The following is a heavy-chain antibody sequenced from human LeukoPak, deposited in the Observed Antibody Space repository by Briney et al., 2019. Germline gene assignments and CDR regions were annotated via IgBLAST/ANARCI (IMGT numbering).Heavy chain of an antibody. Sequence: SETLSLTCTVSGGSISSGTYYWGWIRQPPGKGLEWIGSMSYSGNSYYSPSLKSRVTIYVDTSKNQFSLKVTSVTAADTAIYYCARRPFSPTAHNWFDPWGQGTLVTVSS. CDR1: GGSISSGTYY. V-gene: IGHV4-39*01. J-gene: IGHJ5*02. D-gene: IGHD3-16*01. CDR3: ARRPFSPTAHNWFDP. CDR2: MSYSGNS.